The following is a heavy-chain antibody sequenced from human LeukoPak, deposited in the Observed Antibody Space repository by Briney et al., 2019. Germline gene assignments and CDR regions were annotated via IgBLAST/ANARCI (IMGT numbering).Heavy chain of an antibody. D-gene: IGHD2-8*01. CDR1: GFTFSTYA. J-gene: IGHJ6*04. CDR3: ATRYCTIAACRASSHHCFDD. CDR2: ISYDGSNK. V-gene: IGHV3-30-3*01. Sequence: PGRSLRLSCVASGFTFSTYAVHWVRQTPGKGLEWVAVISYDGSNKYYADSVKGRFTISRDNSNNTLYLQMDSLRAEDTAVYYCATRYCTIAACRASSHHCFDDWGKGTTVIVSS.